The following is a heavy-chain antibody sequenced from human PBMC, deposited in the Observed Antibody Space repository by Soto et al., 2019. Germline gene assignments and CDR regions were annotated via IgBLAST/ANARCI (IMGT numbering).Heavy chain of an antibody. CDR2: ISPDGSNT. J-gene: IGHJ4*02. D-gene: IGHD1-26*01. V-gene: IGHV3-74*01. CDR3: ATGGSYLSGSYDY. Sequence: GGSLRLSCVASGFTFSNYWMHWVRQAPGKGLVWVSRISPDGSNTNYADSLKSRVTISVDTSKNQFSLKLSSVTAADTAVYYCATGGSYLSGSYDYWGQGTLVTVSS. CDR1: GFTFSNYW.